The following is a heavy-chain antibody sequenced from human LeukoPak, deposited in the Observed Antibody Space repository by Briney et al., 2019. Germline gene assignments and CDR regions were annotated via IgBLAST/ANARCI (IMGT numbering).Heavy chain of an antibody. CDR3: AREVGGSAFDI. Sequence: AGGSLILSCAASGFTFSSNYMSWVRQAPGKGLEWVSIIYSGGSTYYADSVKGRFTISRHNSKNTLYLQMNSLRAEDTAVYYCAREVGGSAFDIWGQGTMVTVSS. CDR2: IYSGGST. CDR1: GFTFSSNY. J-gene: IGHJ3*02. V-gene: IGHV3-53*04. D-gene: IGHD3-16*01.